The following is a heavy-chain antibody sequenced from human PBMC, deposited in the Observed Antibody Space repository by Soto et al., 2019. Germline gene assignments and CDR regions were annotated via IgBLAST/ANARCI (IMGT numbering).Heavy chain of an antibody. J-gene: IGHJ4*02. D-gene: IGHD4-17*01. CDR2: IYASGGST. CDR1: GYTFTSYN. Sequence: QVQLMQSGAEVKKPGASVKVSCKASGYTFTSYNVHWVRQAPGQGLEWMGIIYASGGSTTYAQTFQGRLTVTRDTSTSTVYMELSSLRSDDTAVYYCFRGGFPDYGKEGRYWGQGTLVTVSS. CDR3: FRGGFPDYGKEGRY. V-gene: IGHV1-46*01.